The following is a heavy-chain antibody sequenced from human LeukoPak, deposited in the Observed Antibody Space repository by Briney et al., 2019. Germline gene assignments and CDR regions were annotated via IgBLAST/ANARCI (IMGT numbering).Heavy chain of an antibody. Sequence: ASVKVSCKASGYTFTGYYMHWVRQAPGQGLEWMGWINPNSGDTNYAQKFQGRVTMTRDTSISTAYMELSRLRSDDTAVYYCARDHPNWGGDSCWGQGTLVTVSS. V-gene: IGHV1-2*02. CDR1: GYTFTGYY. J-gene: IGHJ4*02. CDR2: INPNSGDT. D-gene: IGHD7-27*01. CDR3: ARDHPNWGGDSC.